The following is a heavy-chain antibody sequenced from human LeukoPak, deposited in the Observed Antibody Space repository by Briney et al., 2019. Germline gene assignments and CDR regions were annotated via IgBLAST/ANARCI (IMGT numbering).Heavy chain of an antibody. J-gene: IGHJ4*02. D-gene: IGHD2-21*01. V-gene: IGHV4-34*01. Sequence: LETLSLTCAVYGGSFSGYYWSWIRQPPGKGLEWIGEINHSGSTNYNPSLKSRVTISVDTSKNQFSLKLSSVTAADTAVYYCARGLLHGEDWGQGTLVTVSS. CDR2: INHSGST. CDR3: ARGLLHGED. CDR1: GGSFSGYY.